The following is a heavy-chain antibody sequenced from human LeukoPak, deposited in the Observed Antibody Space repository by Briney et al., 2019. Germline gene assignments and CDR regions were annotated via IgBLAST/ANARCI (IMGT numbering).Heavy chain of an antibody. Sequence: GGSLRLSCAASGFTFSSYAMSWVRQAPGKGREWVSVIYSGGCTYYADSVKGRFTISRDNSKNTLYLQMNSLRAEDTAVSYCARGYCSSTSCYDHPWGQGTLVTVSS. CDR1: GFTFSSYA. CDR3: ARGYCSSTSCYDHP. D-gene: IGHD2-2*01. V-gene: IGHV3-66*02. J-gene: IGHJ5*02. CDR2: IYSGGCT.